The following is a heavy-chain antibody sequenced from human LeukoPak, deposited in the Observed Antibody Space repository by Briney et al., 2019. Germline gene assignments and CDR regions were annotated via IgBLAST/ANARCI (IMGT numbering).Heavy chain of an antibody. Sequence: GGSLRLSCAASGFTFISYWMSWVRQAPGKGLEWVANIKQDGSEKYYVDSVKGRFTISRDNAKNSLYLQMNSLRAEDTAVYYCARSRVGATTDAFDIWGQGTMVTVSS. CDR3: ARSRVGATTDAFDI. V-gene: IGHV3-7*01. CDR1: GFTFISYW. D-gene: IGHD1-26*01. CDR2: IKQDGSEK. J-gene: IGHJ3*02.